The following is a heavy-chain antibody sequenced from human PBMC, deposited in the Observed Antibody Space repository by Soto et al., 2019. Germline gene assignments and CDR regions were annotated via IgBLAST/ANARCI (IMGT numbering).Heavy chain of an antibody. CDR1: GYTFTSYD. J-gene: IGHJ5*02. V-gene: IGHV1-8*01. CDR2: MNPDSGHT. Sequence: ASVKVSCKASGYTFTSYDINWVRQATGQGPEWMGWMNPDSGHTGYARKFRDRISMTRNTSITTAYMELTSLRSDDTAIYYCAGGGVRYSSSNYCGTWGRESLFT. CDR3: AGGGVRYSSSNYCGT. D-gene: IGHD6-19*01.